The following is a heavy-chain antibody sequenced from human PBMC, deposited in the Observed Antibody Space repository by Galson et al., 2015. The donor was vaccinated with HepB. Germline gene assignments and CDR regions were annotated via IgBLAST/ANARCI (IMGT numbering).Heavy chain of an antibody. CDR1: GFTFSSYS. V-gene: IGHV3-48*02. J-gene: IGHJ4*02. CDR3: ARDTNYDFWSGYFRESQTFDY. D-gene: IGHD3-3*01. Sequence: SLRLSCAASGFTFSSYSMNWVRQAPGKGLEWVSYISSSSSTIYYADSVKGRFTISRDNAKNSLYLQMNSLRDEDTAVYYCARDTNYDFWSGYFRESQTFDYWGQGTLVTVSS. CDR2: ISSSSSTI.